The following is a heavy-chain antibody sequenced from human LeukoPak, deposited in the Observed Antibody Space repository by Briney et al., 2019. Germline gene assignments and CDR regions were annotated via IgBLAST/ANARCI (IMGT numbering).Heavy chain of an antibody. V-gene: IGHV3-48*01. D-gene: IGHD6-13*01. J-gene: IGHJ4*02. CDR2: ISSSSSTI. Sequence: PGGSLRLSCAASGFTFTNHPMNWVRQAPGKGLEWVSYISSSSSTIYYADSVKGRFTISRDNAKNSLYLQMNSLRAEDTAVYYCARDGSAAGNPIDYWGQGTLVTVSS. CDR3: ARDGSAAGNPIDY. CDR1: GFTFTNHP.